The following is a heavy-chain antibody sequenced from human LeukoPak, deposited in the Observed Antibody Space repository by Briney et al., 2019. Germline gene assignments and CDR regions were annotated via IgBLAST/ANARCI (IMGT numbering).Heavy chain of an antibody. CDR1: GFKFSSYS. CDR2: ISSSSSYI. Sequence: GGSLRLSCAASGFKFSSYSMKWVRQAPGKGLEWVSFISSSSSYIYYADSLKGRFTISRDDAKNSLYLQMNSLRAEDTAVYYCARVSQGYSSSSLRYYYYYMDVWGKGTTVTVSS. J-gene: IGHJ6*03. CDR3: ARVSQGYSSSSLRYYYYYMDV. V-gene: IGHV3-21*01. D-gene: IGHD6-6*01.